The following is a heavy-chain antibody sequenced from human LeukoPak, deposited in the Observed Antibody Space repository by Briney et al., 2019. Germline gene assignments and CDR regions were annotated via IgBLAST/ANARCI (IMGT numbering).Heavy chain of an antibody. CDR3: ARGSSSLSFWKRQPKYGVDV. CDR1: GFTFSSYA. J-gene: IGHJ6*02. CDR2: VSYDGSNK. V-gene: IGHV3-30*04. D-gene: IGHD6-13*01. Sequence: PGGSLRLSCAASGFTFSSYAMHWVRQAPGKGLEWVAVVSYDGSNKYYADSVKGRFTISRDNSKNTLYLQMNSLRAEDTAVYYCARGSSSLSFWKRQPKYGVDVWGQGTTVTVSS.